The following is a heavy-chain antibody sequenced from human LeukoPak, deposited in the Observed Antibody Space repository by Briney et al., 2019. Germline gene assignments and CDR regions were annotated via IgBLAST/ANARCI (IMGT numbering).Heavy chain of an antibody. CDR3: ARSVVPAGAWFDP. J-gene: IGHJ5*02. Sequence: PGGSLRLSCAASGLPFSSYTVNWVRQAPGRGLEWVSSITGGSNYMYYRDSVKGRFTISRDNARNSLYLEMNSLRADDTAMYFCARSVVPAGAWFDPWGQGTLVIVS. CDR1: GLPFSSYT. CDR2: ITGGSNYM. D-gene: IGHD2-2*01. V-gene: IGHV3-21*01.